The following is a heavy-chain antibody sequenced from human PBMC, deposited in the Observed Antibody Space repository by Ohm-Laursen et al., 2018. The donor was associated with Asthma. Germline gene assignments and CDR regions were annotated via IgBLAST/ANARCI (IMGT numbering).Heavy chain of an antibody. V-gene: IGHV3-23*01. CDR2: ISGSGGTT. CDR3: AKGRSADSTSCYNY. J-gene: IGHJ4*02. Sequence: SLRLSCTVSGFTFSNYWMIWVRQAPGKGLEWVSSISGSGGTTYYADSVRGRFTISRDNSKNTLYLLMNTLRADDTAGYYCAKGRSADSTSCYNYWGQGTLVTVSS. D-gene: IGHD2-2*01. CDR1: GFTFSNYW.